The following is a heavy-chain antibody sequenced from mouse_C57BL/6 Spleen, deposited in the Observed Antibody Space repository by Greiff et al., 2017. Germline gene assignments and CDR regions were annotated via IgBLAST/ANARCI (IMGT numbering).Heavy chain of an antibody. J-gene: IGHJ4*01. CDR2: INPYNGGT. CDR1: GYTFTDYY. CDR3: ARGPLLRYGGYAMDY. D-gene: IGHD1-1*01. Sequence: EVKLQESGPVLVKPGASVKMSCKASGYTFTDYYMNWVKQSHGKSLEWIGVINPYNGGTSYNQKFKGKATLTVDKSSSTAYMELNSLTSEDSAVYYCARGPLLRYGGYAMDYWGQGTSVTVSS. V-gene: IGHV1-19*01.